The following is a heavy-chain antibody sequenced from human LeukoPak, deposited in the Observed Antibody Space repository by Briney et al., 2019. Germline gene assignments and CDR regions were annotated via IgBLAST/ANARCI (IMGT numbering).Heavy chain of an antibody. CDR1: GGSISSYY. V-gene: IGHV4-59*08. CDR2: MYYSGSH. J-gene: IGHJ5*01. Sequence: PSETLSLTCTVSGGSISSYYWSWIRQPPRKGLEWIGYMYYSGSHNYNPSLKGRVTISVDRSTNQLSLKLSSVTAADTAVYYCARHGEQQLVRRWFDSWGQGTLVTVSS. D-gene: IGHD6-13*01. CDR3: ARHGEQQLVRRWFDS.